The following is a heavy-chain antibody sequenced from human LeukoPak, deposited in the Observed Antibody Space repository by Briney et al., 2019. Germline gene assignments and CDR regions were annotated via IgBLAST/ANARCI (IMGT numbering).Heavy chain of an antibody. CDR2: IVPIFGTA. CDR1: GYTFSSYA. CDR3: ARDRAAAGLNNWFDP. D-gene: IGHD6-13*01. J-gene: IGHJ5*02. Sequence: SVKVSCKASGYTFSSYAMNWVRQAPGQGLEWMGGIVPIFGTADYAQKFQGGVTITADESTGTAYMELGSLRSEDTAVYYCARDRAAAGLNNWFDPWGQGTRVTVSS. V-gene: IGHV1-69*13.